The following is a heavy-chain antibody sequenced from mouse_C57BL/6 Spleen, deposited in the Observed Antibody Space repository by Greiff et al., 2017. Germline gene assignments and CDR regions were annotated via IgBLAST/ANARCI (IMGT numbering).Heavy chain of an antibody. CDR1: GFTFSSYG. J-gene: IGHJ3*01. V-gene: IGHV5-6*01. D-gene: IGHD2-4*01. CDR2: ISSGGSYT. CDR3: ARLSYDYDGGLDWFAY. Sequence: EVKLMESGGDLVKPGGSLKLSCAASGFTFSSYGMSWVRQTPDKRLEWVATISSGGSYTYYPDSVKGRFTISRDNAKNTLYLQMSSLKSEDTAMYYCARLSYDYDGGLDWFAYWGQGTLVTVSA.